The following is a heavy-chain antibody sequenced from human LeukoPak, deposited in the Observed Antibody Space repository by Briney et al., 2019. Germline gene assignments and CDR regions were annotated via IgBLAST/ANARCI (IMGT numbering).Heavy chain of an antibody. Sequence: GASVKVSCKASGYTFTSYDINWVRQATGQGLEWMGWMNPNSGNTGYAQKFQGRVTMTRNTSISTDYMELSSLRSEDTAVYYCALGAGGMYYFDYWGQGTLVTVSS. V-gene: IGHV1-8*01. CDR2: MNPNSGNT. CDR3: ALGAGGMYYFDY. CDR1: GYTFTSYD. J-gene: IGHJ4*02. D-gene: IGHD3-16*01.